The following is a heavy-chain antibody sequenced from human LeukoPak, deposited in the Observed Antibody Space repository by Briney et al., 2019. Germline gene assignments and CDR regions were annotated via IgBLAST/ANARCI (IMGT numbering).Heavy chain of an antibody. CDR3: ARDLDY. CDR1: GFTVSSNY. CDR2: IYSGGST. J-gene: IGHJ4*02. Sequence: SGGTLRLSCAASGFTVSSNYMSWVRQAPGKGLEWVSVIYSGGSTYYADSVKGRFTISRDNSKNTLYLQMNSLRVEDTAVYYCARDLDYWGQGTLVTVSS. V-gene: IGHV3-66*01.